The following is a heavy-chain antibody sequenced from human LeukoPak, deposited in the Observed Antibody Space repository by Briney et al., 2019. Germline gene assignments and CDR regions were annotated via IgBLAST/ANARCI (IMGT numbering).Heavy chain of an antibody. CDR1: GFTFSSYA. J-gene: IGHJ5*02. CDR3: ANGQFWIQPYWFDP. Sequence: GGSLRLSRAASGFTFSSYAMSWVRQAPGKGLEWVSAISGSGGSTYYADSVKGRFAIPRDNSKNTLYLQMNSLRAEDTAVYYCANGQFWIQPYWFDPWGQGTLVTVSS. D-gene: IGHD5-18*01. V-gene: IGHV3-23*01. CDR2: ISGSGGST.